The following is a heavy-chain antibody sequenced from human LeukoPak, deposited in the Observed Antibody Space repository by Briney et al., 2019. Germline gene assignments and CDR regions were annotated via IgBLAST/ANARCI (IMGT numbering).Heavy chain of an antibody. V-gene: IGHV3-30-3*01. J-gene: IGHJ3*02. D-gene: IGHD2-2*01. CDR2: ISYDGSNK. CDR1: GFTFSSYA. Sequence: GGSLRLSCAASGFTFSSYAMHWVRQAPGKGLEWVAVISYDGSNKYYADSVKGRFTISRDNSKNTLYLQMNSLRAEDTAVYYCARDYCSSTSCHRPGAFDIWGQGTMVTVSS. CDR3: ARDYCSSTSCHRPGAFDI.